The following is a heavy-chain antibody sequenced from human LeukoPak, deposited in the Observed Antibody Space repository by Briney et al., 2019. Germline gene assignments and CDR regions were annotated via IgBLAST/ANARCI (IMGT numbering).Heavy chain of an antibody. CDR3: ARDFPYYYGSGSYYFDY. CDR2: IYTSGST. V-gene: IGHV4-61*02. D-gene: IGHD3-10*01. J-gene: IGHJ4*02. Sequence: SQTLSLTCTVSGGSISSGSYYWSWIRQPPGKGLEWIGRIYTSGSTNYNPSLKSRVTISVDTSKNQFSLKLSSVTAADTAVYYCARDFPYYYGSGSYYFDYWGQGTLVTVSS. CDR1: GGSISSGSYY.